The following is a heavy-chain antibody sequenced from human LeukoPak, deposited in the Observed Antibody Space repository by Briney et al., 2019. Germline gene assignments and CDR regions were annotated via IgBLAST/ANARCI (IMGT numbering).Heavy chain of an antibody. D-gene: IGHD2/OR15-2a*01. CDR1: GFTFSSYA. V-gene: IGHV3-23*01. J-gene: IGHJ4*02. CDR3: VSFYETY. CDR2: ISGSGGST. Sequence: GGSLRLSCEASGFTFSSYAMHWVRQAPGKGLEWVSSISGSGGSTYYADSVKGRFTISKDNAKNTVYLQMNSLRAEDTAVYYCVSFYETYWGRGTLVTVSS.